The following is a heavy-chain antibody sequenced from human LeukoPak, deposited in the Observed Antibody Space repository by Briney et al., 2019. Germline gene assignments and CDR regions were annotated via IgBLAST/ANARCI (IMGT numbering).Heavy chain of an antibody. CDR1: AFPFSDYW. CDR2: INQGGSEK. D-gene: IGHD3-9*01. J-gene: IGHJ4*02. V-gene: IGHV3-7*01. CDR3: ARALTSILTGYYIQYYFDY. Sequence: TGGSLRLSCAASAFPFSDYWMSWVRQAPGKGLEWVANINQGGSEKYYVDSVKGRFTISRDNAKHSLYLQMNSLRAEDTAVYYCARALTSILTGYYIQYYFDYWGQGTLVTVSS.